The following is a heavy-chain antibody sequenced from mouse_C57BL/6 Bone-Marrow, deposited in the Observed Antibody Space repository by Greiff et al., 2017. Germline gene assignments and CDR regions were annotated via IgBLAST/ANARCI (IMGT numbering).Heavy chain of an antibody. V-gene: IGHV14-4*01. CDR1: GFNIKDDY. CDR2: IDPENGDT. J-gene: IGHJ2*01. D-gene: IGHD2-2*01. CDR3: TTFGYEDY. Sequence: VQLQQSGAELVRPGASVKLSCTASGFNIKDDYMHWVKQRPEQGLEWIGWIDPENGDTEYASKFQGKATITADTSSNTAYLQLSSLTSADTAVYYCTTFGYEDYWGQGTTLTVSS.